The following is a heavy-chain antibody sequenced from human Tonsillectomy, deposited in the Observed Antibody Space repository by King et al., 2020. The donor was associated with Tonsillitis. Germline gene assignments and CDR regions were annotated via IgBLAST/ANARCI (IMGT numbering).Heavy chain of an antibody. J-gene: IGHJ4*02. D-gene: IGHD3-10*01. V-gene: IGHV1-18*01. Sequence: VQLVQSGGEVKKPGASVKVSCKASGYSLSNYGISWVRQAPGQGLEWMGWISGYKGNTNYAQNLQGRVTMTTDTSTDTAYMELRSLKSDDTAVYYCATNYYASGGYLGAPYYFDNWGQGTLVTVSS. CDR3: ATNYYASGGYLGAPYYFDN. CDR2: ISGYKGNT. CDR1: GYSLSNYG.